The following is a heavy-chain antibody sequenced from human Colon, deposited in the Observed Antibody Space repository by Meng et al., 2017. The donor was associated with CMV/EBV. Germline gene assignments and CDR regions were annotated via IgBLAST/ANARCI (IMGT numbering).Heavy chain of an antibody. D-gene: IGHD5-12*01. CDR1: GFTFSSYA. CDR3: ARGGYPPLFDY. V-gene: IGHV3-30*04. Sequence: GGSLRLSCAASGFTFSSYAMHWVRQAPGKGLEWVAVISYDGSNKYYADSVKGRFTISRDNSKNTLYLQMNSLRAEDTAVYYCARGGYPPLFDYWGQGTLVTVSS. CDR2: ISYDGSNK. J-gene: IGHJ4*02.